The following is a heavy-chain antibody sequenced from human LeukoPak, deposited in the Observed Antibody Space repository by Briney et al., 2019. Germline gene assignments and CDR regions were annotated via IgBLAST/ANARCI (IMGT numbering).Heavy chain of an antibody. Sequence: ASVKVSCKASGYTFTGYYMHWVRQAPGQGLEWMGWINPNSGGINYAQKFQGRVTMTRDTSISTAYMELSRLRSDDTAVYYCARDLEGGSGYYSYFDYWGQGTLVTVSS. CDR3: ARDLEGGSGYYSYFDY. V-gene: IGHV1-2*02. CDR2: INPNSGGI. CDR1: GYTFTGYY. D-gene: IGHD3-22*01. J-gene: IGHJ4*02.